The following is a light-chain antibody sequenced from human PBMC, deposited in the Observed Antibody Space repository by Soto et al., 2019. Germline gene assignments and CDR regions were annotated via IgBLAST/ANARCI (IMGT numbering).Light chain of an antibody. CDR1: SGHSSYA. Sequence: QRVLTQSPSASASLGASVKLTCTLSSGHSSYAIAWHQQQPEKGPRYLMKLNSDGSHSKGDGIPDRFSGSSSGAERYLTISSLQSEDEADYYCQTWGTLVVFGGGTKLTVL. CDR2: LNSDGSH. V-gene: IGLV4-69*01. J-gene: IGLJ2*01. CDR3: QTWGTLVV.